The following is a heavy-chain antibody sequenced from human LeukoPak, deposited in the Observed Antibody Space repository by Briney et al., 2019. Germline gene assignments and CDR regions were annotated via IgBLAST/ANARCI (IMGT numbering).Heavy chain of an antibody. V-gene: IGHV3-23*01. CDR3: AKRYGDSYYYDIDV. CDR1: GLTFSSYA. D-gene: IGHD4-17*01. CDR2: ISGGGGNT. Sequence: GGSLRLSCAASGLTFSSYAMSWVRQAPGKGLEWVAAISGGGGNTYYADSVKGRFTISRDNSKNTLYLQMNSLRAEDTAVYYWAKRYGDSYYYDIDVCGKGTTVTVSS. J-gene: IGHJ6*03.